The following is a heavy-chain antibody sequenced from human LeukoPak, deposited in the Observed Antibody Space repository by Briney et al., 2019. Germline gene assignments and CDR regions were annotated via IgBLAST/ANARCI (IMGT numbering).Heavy chain of an antibody. Sequence: ASVKVSCKASGYTFTSYDINWVRQATGQGLEWMGWMNPNSGNTGYAQKFQGRVTITRNTSISTAYMELSSLRSEDTAVYYCARFTYYDFWSGPHHAFDIWGQGTMVTVSS. CDR2: MNPNSGNT. CDR1: GYTFTSYD. D-gene: IGHD3-3*01. V-gene: IGHV1-8*03. J-gene: IGHJ3*02. CDR3: ARFTYYDFWSGPHHAFDI.